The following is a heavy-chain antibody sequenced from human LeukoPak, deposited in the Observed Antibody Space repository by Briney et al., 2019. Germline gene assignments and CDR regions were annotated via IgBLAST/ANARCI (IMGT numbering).Heavy chain of an antibody. V-gene: IGHV1-8*03. J-gene: IGHJ4*02. CDR1: GYTFTSYD. CDR2: MNPNSGNT. Sequence: ASVKVSCKASGYTFTSYDINWVRQATGQGLEWMGWMNPNSGNTGYAQKFQDRVTITRNTSISTAYMELNSLRSEDTAVYYCAREYYDILTGLYYSDYWGQGTLVTVSS. CDR3: AREYYDILTGLYYSDY. D-gene: IGHD3-9*01.